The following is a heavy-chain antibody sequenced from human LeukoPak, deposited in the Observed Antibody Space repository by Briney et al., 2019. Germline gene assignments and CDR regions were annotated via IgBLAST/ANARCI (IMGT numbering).Heavy chain of an antibody. J-gene: IGHJ4*02. D-gene: IGHD3-10*01. V-gene: IGHV4-4*07. CDR1: GVSVTSFY. CDR2: FFSSGNT. CDR3: ARFSGIYGHDS. Sequence: PSETLSLTCTVSGVSVTSFYWSWIRQPAGKGLEWIGRFFSSGNTNYNPSFKSRATISVDKSKNQFSLKLTSVTAADTAVYHCARFSGIYGHDSWGQGTLVSVSS.